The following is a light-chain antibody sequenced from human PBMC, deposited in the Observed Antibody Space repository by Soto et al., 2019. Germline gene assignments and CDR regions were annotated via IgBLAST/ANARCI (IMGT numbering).Light chain of an antibody. CDR2: AAS. Sequence: DVQMTQFPYTLSASVGGRVTITCRASQSVDTLLAWYQHKPGKAPKLLISAASNLESGVPSRFSGSGSGTQFTLTIRSLQPDDSATYYCQQYSHYTSFGQGTKLE. V-gene: IGKV1-5*03. CDR3: QQYSHYTS. CDR1: QSVDTL. J-gene: IGKJ2*01.